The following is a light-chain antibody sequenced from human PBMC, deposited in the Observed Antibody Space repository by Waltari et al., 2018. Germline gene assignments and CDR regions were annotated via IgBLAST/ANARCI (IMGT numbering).Light chain of an antibody. CDR2: KVS. J-gene: IGKJ2*01. CDR1: QSLVYRDGDTY. Sequence: DVVMTQSPLSLPVTPGQPASISCRSSQSLVYRDGDTYLNWFHQRPGQSPRRLIYKVSNRDSGVPDRCNGSGSGTDFTLKISRVEAEDVGVYYCMQGTHWLPYTFGQGTKLEIK. CDR3: MQGTHWLPYT. V-gene: IGKV2-30*01.